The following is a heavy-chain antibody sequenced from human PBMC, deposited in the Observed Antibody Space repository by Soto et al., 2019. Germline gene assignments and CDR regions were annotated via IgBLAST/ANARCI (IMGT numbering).Heavy chain of an antibody. V-gene: IGHV4-34*01. Sequence: SETLSLTCAVYGGSFSGYYWSWIRQPPGKGLEWNGEINHSGSTNYNSSLKSRVTISVDTSKNQFSLKLSSVTAADTAVYYCARGLNIVVVPAAMPSNFDYWGQGTLVTVSS. CDR2: INHSGST. CDR1: GGSFSGYY. D-gene: IGHD2-2*01. J-gene: IGHJ4*02. CDR3: ARGLNIVVVPAAMPSNFDY.